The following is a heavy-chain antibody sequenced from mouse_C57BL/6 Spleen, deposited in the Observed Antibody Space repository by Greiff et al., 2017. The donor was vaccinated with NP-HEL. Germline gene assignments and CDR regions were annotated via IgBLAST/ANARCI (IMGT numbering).Heavy chain of an antibody. CDR3: ARSLYYYGSRNWYFDV. V-gene: IGHV1-9*01. D-gene: IGHD1-1*01. CDR2: ILPGSGST. CDR1: GYTFTGYW. Sequence: QVQLQQSGAELMKPGASVKLSCKATGYTFTGYWIEWVKQRPGHGLEWIGEILPGSGSTNYNEKFKGNATFTADTSSNTAYMQLSSLTTEDSAIYYCARSLYYYGSRNWYFDVWGTGTTVTVSS. J-gene: IGHJ1*03.